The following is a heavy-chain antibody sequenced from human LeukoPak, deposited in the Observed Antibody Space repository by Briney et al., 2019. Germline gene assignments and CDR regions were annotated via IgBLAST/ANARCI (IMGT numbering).Heavy chain of an antibody. J-gene: IGHJ4*02. CDR2: IYHSGST. Sequence: SETLSLTCAVSGGSISSSNWWSWVRQPPGKGLEWIGEIYHSGSTYYNPSLKSRVTISVDRSKNQFSLKLSSVTAADTAVYYCARVGLGISTHLDYWGQGTLVTVSS. CDR3: ARVGLGISTHLDY. CDR1: GGSISSSNW. V-gene: IGHV4-4*02. D-gene: IGHD2-2*01.